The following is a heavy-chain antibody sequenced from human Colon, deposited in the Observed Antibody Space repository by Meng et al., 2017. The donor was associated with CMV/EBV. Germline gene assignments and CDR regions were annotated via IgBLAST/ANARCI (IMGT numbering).Heavy chain of an antibody. CDR2: IAYDATSK. CDR3: AKDYVSRGPDY. J-gene: IGHJ4*02. Sequence: QVNLVESGGGVVQPGRSLRLSCAASGFIFSSYDMYWFRQAPGKGLEWVAVIAYDATSKKYADSVKGRFTISRDKSKNTLYLEMNSLRLEDTAVYYCAKDYVSRGPDYWGQGTLVTVSS. D-gene: IGHD6-13*01. V-gene: IGHV3-30*18. CDR1: GFIFSSYD.